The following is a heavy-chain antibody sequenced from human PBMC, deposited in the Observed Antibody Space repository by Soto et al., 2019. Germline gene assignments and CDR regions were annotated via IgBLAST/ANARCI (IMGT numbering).Heavy chain of an antibody. CDR2: ILHDGTNK. V-gene: IGHV3-30-3*01. J-gene: IGHJ6*02. CDR1: EFTFSTYA. CDR3: AEDYRSSTSGYAFSYCMDV. Sequence: PRGSLRLSCAASEFTFSTYAMHWVRQAPGKGLEWVAVILHDGTNKYYADSVKGRFTISRDNSKNTLYLQMNSLRAEDTAVYYCAEDYRSSTSGYAFSYCMDVWGQVTTVTVS. D-gene: IGHD2-2*01.